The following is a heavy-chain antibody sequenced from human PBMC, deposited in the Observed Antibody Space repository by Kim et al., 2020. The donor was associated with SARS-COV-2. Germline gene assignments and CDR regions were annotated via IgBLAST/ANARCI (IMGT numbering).Heavy chain of an antibody. CDR2: IYYSGST. CDR1: GGSISSSSYY. Sequence: SETLSLTCTVSGGSISSSSYYWGWIRQPPGKGLEWIGSIYYSGSTYYNPSLKSRVTISVDTSKNQFSLKLSSVTAADTAVYYCARLWGSGWYERFYYFDYWGQGTLVTVSS. J-gene: IGHJ4*02. CDR3: ARLWGSGWYERFYYFDY. V-gene: IGHV4-39*01. D-gene: IGHD6-19*01.